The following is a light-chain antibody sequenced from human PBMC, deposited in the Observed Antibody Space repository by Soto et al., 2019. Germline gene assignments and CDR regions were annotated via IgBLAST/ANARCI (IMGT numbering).Light chain of an antibody. J-gene: IGKJ2*01. CDR2: KGS. CDR3: QQYNGYPYT. Sequence: DIQMTQSPSTLSASVGDRVTITCRASQSISGWLAWYLQKPGKAPILLIYKGSTLKIGVPSRFSGSGFGTEFTLTISSLQPHDFATYYCQQYNGYPYTFGPGTKVEIK. V-gene: IGKV1-5*03. CDR1: QSISGW.